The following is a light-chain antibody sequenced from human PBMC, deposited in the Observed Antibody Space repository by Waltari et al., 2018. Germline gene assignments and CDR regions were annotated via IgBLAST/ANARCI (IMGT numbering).Light chain of an antibody. V-gene: IGLV4-69*01. CDR3: QTGGFGIWV. Sequence: QLMLTQSPSASASLGASVKLPCTLSSGHSSYAIAWLQQQPGKGPRYLMKVNSDGSHIKGDGIPDRFSGSSSGAERYLTISSLQSEDEADYYCQTGGFGIWVFGGGTKLTVL. J-gene: IGLJ3*02. CDR2: VNSDGSH. CDR1: SGHSSYA.